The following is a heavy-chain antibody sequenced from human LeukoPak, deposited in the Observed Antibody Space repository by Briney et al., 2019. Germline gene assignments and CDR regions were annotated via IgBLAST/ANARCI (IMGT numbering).Heavy chain of an antibody. J-gene: IGHJ4*02. CDR3: ASEVADGY. CDR1: SVSITSYC. CDR2: IYHSGNT. Sequence: ASETLSLTCSVSSVSITSYCWTWIRQPPGKGLEWIGYIYHSGNTKYNPSLKGRVTMSIDTSKNQFFLNVTSVTAADTAVYYCASEVADGYWGQGTLVIVS. D-gene: IGHD2-21*01. V-gene: IGHV4-59*01.